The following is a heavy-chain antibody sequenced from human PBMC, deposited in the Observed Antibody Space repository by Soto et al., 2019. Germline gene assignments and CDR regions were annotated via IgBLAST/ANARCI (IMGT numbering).Heavy chain of an antibody. D-gene: IGHD4-4*01. Sequence: SETLSLTCTVSGGSISSGGYYWSWIRQHPGKGLEWIGYIYYSGSTYYNPSLKSRVTISVDTSKNQFSLKLSSVTAADTAVYYCARGGGTTPYYYYGMDVWGQGTTVTVSS. J-gene: IGHJ6*02. CDR1: GGSISSGGYY. CDR2: IYYSGST. V-gene: IGHV4-31*03. CDR3: ARGGGTTPYYYYGMDV.